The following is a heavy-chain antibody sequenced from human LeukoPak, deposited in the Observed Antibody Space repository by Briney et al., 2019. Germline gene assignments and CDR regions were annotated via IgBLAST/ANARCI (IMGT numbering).Heavy chain of an antibody. CDR2: IKPNSGGT. J-gene: IGHJ6*03. CDR1: GYTFTGYY. V-gene: IGHV1-2*02. Sequence: GPSVNVSCKASGYTFTGYYMHWVRQAPGQGLEWMGWIKPNSGGTNYSQKFQGSVTMTRDTSISTAYMELSRLRSDDTGVYYCARAPVDYYYMDVWGKGTTVTVSS. CDR3: ARAPVDYYYMDV.